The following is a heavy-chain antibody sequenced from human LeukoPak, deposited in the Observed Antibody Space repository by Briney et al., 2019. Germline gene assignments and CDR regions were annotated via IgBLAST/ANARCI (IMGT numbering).Heavy chain of an antibody. CDR2: IYYSGST. CDR1: GGSISSYY. Sequence: PSETLSLTCTVSGGSISSYYRSWIRQPPGKGLEWIGYIYYSGSTNYNPSLKSRVTISVDTSKNQFSLKLSSVTAADTAVYYCARHQITIFGVVTPRVIDYWGQGTLVTVSS. CDR3: ARHQITIFGVVTPRVIDY. J-gene: IGHJ4*02. V-gene: IGHV4-59*08. D-gene: IGHD3-3*01.